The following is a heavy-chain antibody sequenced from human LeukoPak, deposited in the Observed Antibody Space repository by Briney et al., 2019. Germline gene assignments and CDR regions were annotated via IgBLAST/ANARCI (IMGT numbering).Heavy chain of an antibody. CDR2: IYSGGST. J-gene: IGHJ4*02. CDR1: GFTVSSNY. D-gene: IGHD6-19*01. CDR3: ASTYSRGWYVGY. V-gene: IGHV3-53*01. Sequence: GGSLRLSCAASGFTVSSNYMSWVRQAPGKGLEWVSAIYSGGSTYYADSVKGRFTISRDNSKNTLYLQMNSLRAEDTAVYYCASTYSRGWYVGYWGQGTLVTVSS.